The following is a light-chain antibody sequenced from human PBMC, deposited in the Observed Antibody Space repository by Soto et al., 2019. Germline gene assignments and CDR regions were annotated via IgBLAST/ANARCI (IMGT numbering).Light chain of an antibody. J-gene: IGKJ4*01. CDR3: QQYGDWPLS. Sequence: EIVVTQSPATLSVSPGERATLSCRASQSVGNNFAWYQQKPGQAPRLLIFATSHRATGVPARFSGSGSGTEVTLPISSLQSEDFAVYYCQQYGDWPLSFGGGAKVEIE. V-gene: IGKV3-15*01. CDR1: QSVGNN. CDR2: ATS.